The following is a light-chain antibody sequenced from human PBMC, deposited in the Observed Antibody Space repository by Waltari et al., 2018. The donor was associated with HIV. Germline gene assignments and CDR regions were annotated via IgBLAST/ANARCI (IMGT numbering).Light chain of an antibody. CDR2: QDN. CDR1: NLADKP. CDR3: QAWDSGTVL. J-gene: IGLJ2*01. Sequence: ELTQPASVSVSLGKTVSITCSGHNLADKPACWYQQEAGQTPVLVMYQDNKRPSGIPEQFSGSNFVNTATLTISGTQAMDEADYYCQAWDSGTVLFGGGTELTVL. V-gene: IGLV3-1*01.